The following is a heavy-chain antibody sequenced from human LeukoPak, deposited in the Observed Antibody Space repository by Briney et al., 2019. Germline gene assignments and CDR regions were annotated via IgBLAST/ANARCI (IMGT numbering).Heavy chain of an antibody. CDR2: ISYDGSNK. D-gene: IGHD6-13*01. CDR1: GFTFSSYG. J-gene: IGHJ4*02. V-gene: IGHV3-30*03. Sequence: PGGSLRLSCAASGFTFSSYGMHWVRQAPGKGLEWVAVISYDGSNKYYADSVKGRFTISRDNSKNTLYLQMNSLRAEDTAVYYCARGEAAAPKDYWGQGTLVTVSS. CDR3: ARGEAAAPKDY.